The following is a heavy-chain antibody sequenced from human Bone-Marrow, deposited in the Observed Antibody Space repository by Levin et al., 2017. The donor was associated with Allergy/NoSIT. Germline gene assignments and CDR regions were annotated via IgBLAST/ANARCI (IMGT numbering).Heavy chain of an antibody. Sequence: GESLKISCKGSGYNFDTFWITWVRQMPGRGLEWIGRIDPSDSHTWYSPSFQGHVTLSVDKSSNTAYLRWRSLKASDTGIYYCAKLNAAAGTRLRDYDFWGQGTLVTVSS. CDR1: GYNFDTFW. V-gene: IGHV5-10-1*01. CDR2: IDPSDSHT. J-gene: IGHJ4*02. CDR3: AKLNAAAGTRLRDYDF. D-gene: IGHD6-19*01.